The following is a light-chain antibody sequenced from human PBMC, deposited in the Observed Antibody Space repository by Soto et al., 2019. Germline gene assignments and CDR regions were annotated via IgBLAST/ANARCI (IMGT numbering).Light chain of an antibody. Sequence: IVMTQSPDSLAVSLGERATINCKSSQSVLYSSNNKNYLAWYQQKPGQPPKLLIYWASTRESGVPDRFSGSGSATDFTLTISGLQAEDVAVYYCQQYYVTPPITFGPGTKVDIK. CDR3: QQYYVTPPIT. CDR2: WAS. CDR1: QSVLYSSNNKNY. J-gene: IGKJ3*01. V-gene: IGKV4-1*01.